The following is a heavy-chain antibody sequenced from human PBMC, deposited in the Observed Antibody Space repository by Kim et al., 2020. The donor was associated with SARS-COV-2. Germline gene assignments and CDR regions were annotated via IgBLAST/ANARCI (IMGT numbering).Heavy chain of an antibody. V-gene: IGHV3-30*18. J-gene: IGHJ5*02. Sequence: GGSLRLSCAASGFTFSSYGMHWVRQAPGKGLEWVAVISYDGSNKYYADSVKGRFTISRDNSKNTLYLQMNSLRAEDTAVYYCAKARPTLSPPRSYTYTVTTMESLDPWGQGTLVTVAS. CDR3: AKARPTLSPPRSYTYTVTTMESLDP. CDR2: ISYDGSNK. CDR1: GFTFSSYG. D-gene: IGHD4-17*01.